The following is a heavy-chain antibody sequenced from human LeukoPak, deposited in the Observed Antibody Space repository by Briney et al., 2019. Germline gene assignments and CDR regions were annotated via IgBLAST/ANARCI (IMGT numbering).Heavy chain of an antibody. CDR1: GGSFSGYY. V-gene: IGHV4-34*01. Sequence: SETLSLTCAVYGGSFSGYYWSWIRQPPGKGLEWIGEINHRGSTNYNPSLKSRVTISVDTSKNQFSLKLSSVTAADTAVYYCARGGSSGSYYSATYLGYWGQGTLVTVSS. J-gene: IGHJ4*02. D-gene: IGHD3-10*01. CDR3: ARGGSSGSYYSATYLGY. CDR2: INHRGST.